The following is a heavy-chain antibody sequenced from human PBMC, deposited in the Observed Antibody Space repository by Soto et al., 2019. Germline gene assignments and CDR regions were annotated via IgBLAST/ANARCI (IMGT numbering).Heavy chain of an antibody. CDR1: KFTFSRYA. J-gene: IGHJ4*02. Sequence: EVQLVESGGGLVQPGGSLRLSCAASKFTFSRYAMSWVRQAPGKGLEWVSGISGSSGSTYYADSVKGRFTVSRDNSKNTLYLQMNSLRAEDTAVYYCAKDLNQYTSVSIDSWGQGTLVTVSS. CDR3: AKDLNQYTSVSIDS. V-gene: IGHV3-23*04. D-gene: IGHD6-19*01. CDR2: ISGSSGST.